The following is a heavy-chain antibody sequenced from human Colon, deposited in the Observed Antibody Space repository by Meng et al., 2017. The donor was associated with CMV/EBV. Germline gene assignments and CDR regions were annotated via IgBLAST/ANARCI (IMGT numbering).Heavy chain of an antibody. V-gene: IGHV1-2*02. J-gene: IGHJ4*02. CDR1: GYTFTDNY. CDR3: ARGKNYYDSSGYRKGLDY. D-gene: IGHD3-22*01. CDR2: INPNSGGT. Sequence: QGRLVQSGAGVKKPGASVKVSCKASGYTFTDNYMHWVRQAPGQGLEWMGWINPNSGGTNYAQKFQGRVTMTRDTSISTAYMELSRLRSDDTAVYYCARGKNYYDSSGYRKGLDYWGQGTLVTVSS.